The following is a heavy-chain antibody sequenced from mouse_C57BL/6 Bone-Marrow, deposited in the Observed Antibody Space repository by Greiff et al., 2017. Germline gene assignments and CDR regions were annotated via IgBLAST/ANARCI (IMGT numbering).Heavy chain of an antibody. J-gene: IGHJ2*01. CDR2: IYPRSGNN. D-gene: IGHD4-1*01. CDR1: GFTFTSYG. V-gene: IGHV1-81*01. Sequence: QVQLQQSGAELARPAASLTLSCKASGFTFTSYGVSWVQQRTGQGLEWIGEIYPRSGNNYYYDQFTGKAILNADYYSSPAYMMLRRLTAEDAAVYFCARNWYYFDYWGQGTTLTVSS. CDR3: ARNWYYFDY.